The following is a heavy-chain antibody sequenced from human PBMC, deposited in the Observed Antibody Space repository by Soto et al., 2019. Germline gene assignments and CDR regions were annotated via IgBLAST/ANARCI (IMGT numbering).Heavy chain of an antibody. V-gene: IGHV1-69*13. J-gene: IGHJ5*02. Sequence: ASVKVSCKASGGTFSSYAISWVRQAPGQGLEWMGGIIPIFGTANYAQKFQGRVAITADESTSTAYMELSSLRSEDTAVYYCARDNGVSGPSGFDPWGQGTLVTVPQ. CDR3: ARDNGVSGPSGFDP. D-gene: IGHD1-26*01. CDR2: IIPIFGTA. CDR1: GGTFSSYA.